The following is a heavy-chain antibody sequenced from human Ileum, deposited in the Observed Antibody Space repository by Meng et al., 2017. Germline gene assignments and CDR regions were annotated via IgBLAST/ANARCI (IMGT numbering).Heavy chain of an antibody. V-gene: IGHV3-74*01. CDR1: GFHFSCDW. D-gene: IGHD3-16*01. J-gene: IGHJ4*01. Sequence: PGGACGGRVPPGGYLRRFCAASGFHFSCDWMHCVRQAPGKGLVWVARIHNDGSYTDYVDSVKGRFTISRDNTKNTLYLQMTDLRAEDTAVYYCVKDWGGAGALDYWGQGSLVTVSS. CDR2: IHNDGSYT. CDR3: VKDWGGAGALDY.